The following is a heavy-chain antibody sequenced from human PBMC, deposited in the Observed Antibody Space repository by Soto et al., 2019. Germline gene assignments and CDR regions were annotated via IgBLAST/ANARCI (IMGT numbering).Heavy chain of an antibody. CDR1: GAPISSLTYY. J-gene: IGHJ2*01. D-gene: IGHD6-19*01. CDR3: ARGGIAVTRVWYFDL. CDR2: ISLGGTT. Sequence: SETLSLTCAVSGAPISSLTYYWVWIRQPPGKGLEWIASISLGGTTYYSPSLKSRLTASLDTSNNQVSLILSSVTVTDTAVYYCARGGIAVTRVWYFDLWGRGTLVTVSS. V-gene: IGHV4-39*01.